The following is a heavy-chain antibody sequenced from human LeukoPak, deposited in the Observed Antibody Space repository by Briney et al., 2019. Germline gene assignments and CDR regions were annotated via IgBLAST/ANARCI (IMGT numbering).Heavy chain of an antibody. V-gene: IGHV3-11*01. Sequence: PGGSLRLSCVVSGFRFSDYYMSWIRQTPGKGLEFISYISGSGDAIYYIDSVKGRFTISRDNAKNSLYLQLDSLSAEDTAVYYCASLYDSTGFCFDYWGQGALVTVSS. J-gene: IGHJ4*02. D-gene: IGHD3-22*01. CDR2: ISGSGDAI. CDR1: GFRFSDYY. CDR3: ASLYDSTGFCFDY.